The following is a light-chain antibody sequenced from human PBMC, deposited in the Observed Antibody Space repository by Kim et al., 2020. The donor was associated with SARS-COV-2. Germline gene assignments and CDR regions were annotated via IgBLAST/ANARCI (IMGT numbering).Light chain of an antibody. CDR1: QNIGTW. Sequence: DIHMTQSPSTLSASVGDRVAITCRASQNIGTWLAWYQQKSGKAPKLLIYQASTLEGGVPSRFSGSGSGSEFSLTISSLQPDDFAIYYCQHYNSYPHSFGQGTKLEIK. CDR3: QHYNSYPHS. J-gene: IGKJ2*03. CDR2: QAS. V-gene: IGKV1-5*01.